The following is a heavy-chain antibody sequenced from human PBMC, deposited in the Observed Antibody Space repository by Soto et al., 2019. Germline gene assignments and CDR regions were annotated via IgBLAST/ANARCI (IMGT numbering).Heavy chain of an antibody. D-gene: IGHD6-19*01. CDR2: ISYDGSNK. J-gene: IGHJ4*02. CDR3: APIAVAN. CDR1: GFTFSSYG. Sequence: QVQLVESGGGVVQPGRSLRLSCAASGFTFSSYGMHWVRQAPGKGLEWVAVISYDGSNKYYADSVKGRFTISRDNSKNPLYLQMNSLRAEDTAVYYWAPIAVANWGQGTLVTVSS. V-gene: IGHV3-30*03.